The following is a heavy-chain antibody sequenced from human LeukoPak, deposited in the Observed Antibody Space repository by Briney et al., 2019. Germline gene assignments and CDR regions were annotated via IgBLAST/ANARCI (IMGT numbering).Heavy chain of an antibody. J-gene: IGHJ4*02. CDR1: GFTFSSYW. CDR2: IKQDGSDK. Sequence: GGSLRLSCAASGFTFSSYWMSWVRQAPGKGLEWVANIKQDGSDKYYVDSVKGRFTISRDNAKNSLYLQMNGLRAEDTAVYYCARGDSSGWYFDYWGQGTLVTVSS. V-gene: IGHV3-7*01. D-gene: IGHD6-19*01. CDR3: ARGDSSGWYFDY.